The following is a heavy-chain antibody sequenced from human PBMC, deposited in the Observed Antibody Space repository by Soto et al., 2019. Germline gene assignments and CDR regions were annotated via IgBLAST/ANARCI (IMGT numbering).Heavy chain of an antibody. D-gene: IGHD5-12*01. CDR1: GYTFTSYA. J-gene: IGHJ5*02. Sequence: EASVKVSCKASGYTFTSYAMHWVRQAPGQRLEWMGWINAGNGNTKYSQKFQGRVTITRDTSASTAYMELSSLRSEDTAVYYCARERVGIVATMNWFDPWGQGTLVTVSS. CDR2: INAGNGNT. V-gene: IGHV1-3*01. CDR3: ARERVGIVATMNWFDP.